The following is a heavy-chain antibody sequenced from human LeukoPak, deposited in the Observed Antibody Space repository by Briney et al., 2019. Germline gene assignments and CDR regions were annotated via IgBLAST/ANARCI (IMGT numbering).Heavy chain of an antibody. J-gene: IGHJ6*03. V-gene: IGHV4-39*07. Sequence: PSETLSLTCTVSGGSISSSSYYWGWIRQPPGKGLEWIGSIYYSGSTYYNPSLKSRVTISVDTSKNQFSLKLSSVTAADTAVYYCARGHDDYYYYMDVWGKGTTVTVSS. D-gene: IGHD1-1*01. CDR2: IYYSGST. CDR1: GGSISSSSYY. CDR3: ARGHDDYYYYMDV.